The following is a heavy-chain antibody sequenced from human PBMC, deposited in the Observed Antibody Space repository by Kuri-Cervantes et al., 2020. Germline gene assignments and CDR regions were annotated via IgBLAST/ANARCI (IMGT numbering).Heavy chain of an antibody. D-gene: IGHD3-3*01. J-gene: IGHJ4*02. V-gene: IGHV3-30-3*01. Sequence: GESLKISCAASGFTFSSYAMHWVRQAPGKGVEWVAVISYDGSNKYYADSVKGRFTISRDNSKNTLYLQMNSLRAEDTAVYYCARYRDFWSGYYTASDYWGQGTLVTVSS. CDR1: GFTFSSYA. CDR3: ARYRDFWSGYYTASDY. CDR2: ISYDGSNK.